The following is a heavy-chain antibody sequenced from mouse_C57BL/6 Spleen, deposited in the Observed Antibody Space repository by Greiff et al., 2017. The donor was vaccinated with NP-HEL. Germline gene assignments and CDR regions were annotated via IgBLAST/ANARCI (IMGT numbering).Heavy chain of an antibody. CDR3: ARDYGSSPSFAY. V-gene: IGHV1-72*01. CDR1: GYTFTSYW. J-gene: IGHJ3*01. Sequence: VQLQQSGAELVKPGASVKLSCKASGYTFTSYWMPWVKQRPGRGLEWIGRIDPNSGGTKYNEKFKSKATLTVDKPSSTAYMQLSSLPSEDSAVYFYARDYGSSPSFAYWGQGTLVTVSA. CDR2: IDPNSGGT. D-gene: IGHD1-1*01.